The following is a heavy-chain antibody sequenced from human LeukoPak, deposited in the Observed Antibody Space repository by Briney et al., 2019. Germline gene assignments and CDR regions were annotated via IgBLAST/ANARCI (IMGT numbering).Heavy chain of an antibody. J-gene: IGHJ4*02. Sequence: PGGSLRLSCAASGFTFSRYAMSWVRQAPGKGLEWVSAISGSGGSTYYADSVKGRFTISRDNSKNTLYLQMNSLRAEDTAVYYCAKGRLDWLSLDYWGQGTLVTVSS. CDR1: GFTFSRYA. CDR2: ISGSGGST. CDR3: AKGRLDWLSLDY. V-gene: IGHV3-23*01. D-gene: IGHD3-9*01.